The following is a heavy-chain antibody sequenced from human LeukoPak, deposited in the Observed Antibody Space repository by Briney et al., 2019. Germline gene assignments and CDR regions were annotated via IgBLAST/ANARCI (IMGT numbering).Heavy chain of an antibody. Sequence: PGRSLRLSCAASGFTFSSYGMHWVRQAPGKGLEWVAVISYDGSNKYYADSVKGRFTISRDNSKNTLYLQMNSLRAEDTAVYYCAKDRYDSSGFDYWGQGTLVTVSS. CDR1: GFTFSSYG. V-gene: IGHV3-30*18. CDR3: AKDRYDSSGFDY. CDR2: ISYDGSNK. J-gene: IGHJ4*02. D-gene: IGHD3-22*01.